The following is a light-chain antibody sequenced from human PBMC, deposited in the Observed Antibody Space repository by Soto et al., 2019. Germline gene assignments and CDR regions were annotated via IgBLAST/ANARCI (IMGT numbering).Light chain of an antibody. V-gene: IGKV3-11*01. Sequence: EIVLTQSPATLSLSPGERATLSGRASQSISSYLAWYQQKPGQAPRLLIYDASKRATGLPARFSGRGSGTDFTLTISSLEPEDFVVYYCQQRSSWPLTFGGGTKVDI. CDR3: QQRSSWPLT. J-gene: IGKJ4*01. CDR1: QSISSY. CDR2: DAS.